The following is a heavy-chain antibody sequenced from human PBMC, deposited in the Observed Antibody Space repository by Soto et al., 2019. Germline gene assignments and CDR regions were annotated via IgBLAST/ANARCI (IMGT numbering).Heavy chain of an antibody. Sequence: PSETLSVTCTVSGGSINTGGYYWTWIRQHPGKALEWMGYIYYSGSTFYNPSLQSRVFISVDTSKNQFSLKVFSVTAADTAVYYCARAIRVAGPYSVYYFDYWGQGTLVTVSS. D-gene: IGHD2-21*01. J-gene: IGHJ4*02. V-gene: IGHV4-31*03. CDR1: GGSINTGGYY. CDR2: IYYSGST. CDR3: ARAIRVAGPYSVYYFDY.